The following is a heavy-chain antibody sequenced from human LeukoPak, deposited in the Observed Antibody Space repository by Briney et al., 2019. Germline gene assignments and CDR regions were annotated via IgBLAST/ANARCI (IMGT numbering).Heavy chain of an antibody. CDR1: GGSISSYY. CDR2: IYTSGRT. D-gene: IGHD5-24*01. CDR3: ARHGTRAVSRGWFDP. Sequence: SETLSLTCTASGGSISSYYWSWIRQPPGKGLVWIGYIYTSGRTNYNPSLKSRVTISVDTSKNQFSLKLSSVTAADTAVYYCARHGTRAVSRGWFDPWGQGTLVTVSS. V-gene: IGHV4-4*09. J-gene: IGHJ5*02.